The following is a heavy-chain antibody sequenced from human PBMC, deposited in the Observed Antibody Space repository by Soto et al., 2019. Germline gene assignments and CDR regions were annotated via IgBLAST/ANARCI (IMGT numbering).Heavy chain of an antibody. Sequence: SVKVSCKASGGTFSSYAISWVRQAPGQGLEWMGGIIPIFGTANYAQKFQGRVTITADESTSTAYMELSSLRSEDTAVYYCARDYQLELRGCSDPWGQGTLVTVSS. D-gene: IGHD1-7*01. V-gene: IGHV1-69*13. CDR1: GGTFSSYA. CDR2: IIPIFGTA. CDR3: ARDYQLELRGCSDP. J-gene: IGHJ5*02.